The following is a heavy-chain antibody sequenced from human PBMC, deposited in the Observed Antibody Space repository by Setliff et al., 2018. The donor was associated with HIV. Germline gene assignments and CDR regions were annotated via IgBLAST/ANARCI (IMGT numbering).Heavy chain of an antibody. CDR1: GDSISSGSYF. CDR2: IYYTGFA. D-gene: IGHD1-1*01. CDR3: TREGRGDPAMATTRIDY. J-gene: IGHJ4*02. Sequence: TSETLSLTCSVSGDSISSGSYFWGWIHQTPGKGLEWIGNIYYTGFAYYNPTLKSRVTISLDTSKTHFFLNLTSVTDADTAVYFCTREGRGDPAMATTRIDYWGQGKLVTVSS. V-gene: IGHV4-39*02.